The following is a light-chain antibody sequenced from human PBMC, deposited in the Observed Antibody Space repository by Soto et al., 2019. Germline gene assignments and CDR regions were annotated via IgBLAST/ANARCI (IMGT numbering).Light chain of an antibody. CDR3: HQYDQWPLT. CDR1: QSISNK. Sequence: EIVMTQSPATLSVSPGERATLSCRASQSISNKLAWYQQKVGQAPRLLIYGASTRAAGIPARFCGSGSGTEFTLTISNLQSEVFEVYCCHQYDQWPLTFGGGAKVEIK. J-gene: IGKJ4*01. V-gene: IGKV3-15*01. CDR2: GAS.